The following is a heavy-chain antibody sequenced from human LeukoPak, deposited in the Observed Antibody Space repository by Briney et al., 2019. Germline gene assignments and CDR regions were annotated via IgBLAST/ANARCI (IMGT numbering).Heavy chain of an antibody. V-gene: IGHV1-18*04. J-gene: IGHJ3*02. CDR1: GYTFTSYG. Sequence: ASVKVSCKASGYTFTSYGISWVRQAPGQGLEWMGWISAYNGNTNYAQKLQGRVTMTTGTSTSTAYMELRSLRSDDTAVYYCARDVDIVVVPAAMEDDAFDIWGQGTMVTVSS. D-gene: IGHD2-2*01. CDR3: ARDVDIVVVPAAMEDDAFDI. CDR2: ISAYNGNT.